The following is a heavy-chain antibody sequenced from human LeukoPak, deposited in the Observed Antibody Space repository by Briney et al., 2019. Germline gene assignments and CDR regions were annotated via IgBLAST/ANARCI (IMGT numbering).Heavy chain of an antibody. CDR1: GFTFTSDA. CDR2: AVSRGTT. V-gene: IGHV3-23*01. CDR3: AKCSTSAYTTGWCNWIDP. J-gene: IGHJ5*02. D-gene: IGHD6-19*01. Sequence: GGSLRLSCVASGFTFTSDAMNWVRQAPGKGLEWVSSAVSRGTTQYADSVKGRFTVSRDTSKNTLYLQMNSLRADDTAVYYCAKCSTSAYTTGWCNWIDPWGQGTLVTVSS.